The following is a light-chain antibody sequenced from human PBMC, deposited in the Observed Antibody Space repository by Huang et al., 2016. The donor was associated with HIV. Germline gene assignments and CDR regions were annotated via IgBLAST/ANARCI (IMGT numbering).Light chain of an antibody. CDR2: GAS. CDR3: QQYGSSSWT. Sequence: EIVLTQSPGTLSLSPGERATLSCRAGQTISSSYLAWYQHKPGQAPRILIYGASSRATGIPDRFSGSGSGTDFTLTISRLDPEDFAVYYCQQYGSSSWTFGQGTKVEIK. CDR1: QTISSSY. V-gene: IGKV3-20*01. J-gene: IGKJ1*01.